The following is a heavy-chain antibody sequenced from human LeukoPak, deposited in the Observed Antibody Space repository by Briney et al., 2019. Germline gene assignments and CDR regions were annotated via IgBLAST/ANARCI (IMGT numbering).Heavy chain of an antibody. CDR2: ISGSGGST. CDR3: AKRIAAAGSFDY. CDR1: GFTFDSFG. Sequence: GGSLRLSCAASGFTFDSFGMHRVRQAPGKGLEWVSAISGSGGSTYYADSVKGRFTISRDNSKNTLYLQMNSLRAEDTAVYYCAKRIAAAGSFDYWGQGTLVTVSS. D-gene: IGHD6-13*01. J-gene: IGHJ4*02. V-gene: IGHV3-23*01.